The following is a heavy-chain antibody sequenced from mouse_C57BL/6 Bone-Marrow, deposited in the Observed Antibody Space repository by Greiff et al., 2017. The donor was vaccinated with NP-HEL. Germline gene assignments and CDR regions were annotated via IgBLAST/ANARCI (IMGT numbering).Heavy chain of an antibody. D-gene: IGHD2-3*01. V-gene: IGHV1-50*01. CDR3: AREADDGYPAWFAY. Sequence: QVQLQQPGAELVKPGASVKLSCKASGYTFTSYWMQWVKQRPGQGLEWIGEIDPSDSYTNYNQKFKGKATLTVDTSSSAAYMQLSSLTSEDSAVYYCAREADDGYPAWFAYWGQGTLVTVSA. CDR2: IDPSDSYT. CDR1: GYTFTSYW. J-gene: IGHJ3*01.